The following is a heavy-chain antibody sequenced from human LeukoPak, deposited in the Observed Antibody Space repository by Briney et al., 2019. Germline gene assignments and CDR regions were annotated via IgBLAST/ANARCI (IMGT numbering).Heavy chain of an antibody. J-gene: IGHJ4*02. D-gene: IGHD3-3*01. CDR3: ARTHDFWATRKGDYFDP. CDR1: GYAFGSYY. Sequence: VASVTVSCKASGYAFGSYYISWVRQAPGQGLEWMGWISGYNGNTNYAQRFQDRITMTVDKSTTTVYMELNSLRFDDTAVYYCARTHDFWATRKGDYFDPWGQGTLVTVSS. CDR2: ISGYNGNT. V-gene: IGHV1-18*01.